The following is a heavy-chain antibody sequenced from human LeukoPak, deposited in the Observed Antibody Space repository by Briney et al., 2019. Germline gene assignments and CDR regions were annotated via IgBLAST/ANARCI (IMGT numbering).Heavy chain of an antibody. CDR3: AKDAQRGFDYSNSLEN. D-gene: IGHD4-11*01. V-gene: IGHV3-33*06. CDR2: IWSDGTNQ. CDR1: GFTFSHYG. Sequence: GGSLRLSCAAAGFTFSHYGMHWVRQAPGKGLEWAAVIWSDGTNQYYADSVKGRFTISRDDSGNTVYLQMNSLRPEDTAVYYCAKDAQRGFDYSNSLENWGQGTPVTVST. J-gene: IGHJ4*02.